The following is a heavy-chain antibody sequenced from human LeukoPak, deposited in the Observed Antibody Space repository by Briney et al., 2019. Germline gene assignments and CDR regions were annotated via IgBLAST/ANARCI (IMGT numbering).Heavy chain of an antibody. CDR1: GSSISSSSYY. CDR2: IYYSGST. J-gene: IGHJ4*02. CDR3: ARRGRWLQGYYFDY. V-gene: IGHV4-39*01. Sequence: SETLSLTCTVSGSSISSSSYYWGWIRQPPGKGLEWIGSIYYSGSTYYNPSLKSRVTISVDTSKNQFSLKLSSVTAADTAVYYCARRGRWLQGYYFDYWGQGTLVTVSS. D-gene: IGHD5-24*01.